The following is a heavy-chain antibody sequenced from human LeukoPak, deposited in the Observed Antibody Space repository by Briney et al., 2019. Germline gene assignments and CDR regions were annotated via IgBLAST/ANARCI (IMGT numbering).Heavy chain of an antibody. CDR1: GGSFSGYY. V-gene: IGHV4-34*01. Sequence: SETLSLTCAVYGGSFSGYYWSWIRQPPGKGLEWIGEINHSGSTNYNPSLKSRVTISVDTSKNQFSLKLSSVTAADTAVYYCARQYVVVVAATLYYYYGMDVWGQGTAVTVSS. CDR2: INHSGST. J-gene: IGHJ6*02. D-gene: IGHD2-15*01. CDR3: ARQYVVVVAATLYYYYGMDV.